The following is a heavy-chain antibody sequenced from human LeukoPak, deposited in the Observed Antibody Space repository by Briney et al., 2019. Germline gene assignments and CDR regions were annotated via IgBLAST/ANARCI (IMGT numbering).Heavy chain of an antibody. V-gene: IGHV1-69*13. D-gene: IGHD6-19*01. CDR3: ARSLRGWYLNYYYMDV. Sequence: SVKVPCKASGGTFSSYAISWVRQAPGQGLEWMGGIIPIFGTANYAQKFQGRVTITADESTSTAYMELSSLRSEDTAVYYCARSLRGWYLNYYYMDVWGKGTTVTISS. J-gene: IGHJ6*03. CDR2: IIPIFGTA. CDR1: GGTFSSYA.